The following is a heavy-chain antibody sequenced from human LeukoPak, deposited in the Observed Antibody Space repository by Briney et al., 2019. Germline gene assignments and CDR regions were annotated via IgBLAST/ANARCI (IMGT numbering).Heavy chain of an antibody. Sequence: GGSLRLSCAASGFTFSNYAMSWVRQAPGKGLEWVSSISGNAVGTYYADSVKGRFTISRDNSKNTLYLQMNSLRAEDTAVYYCAKYGIVVAGKDLPDRWGQGTLVTVSS. J-gene: IGHJ4*02. CDR3: AKYGIVVAGKDLPDR. CDR2: ISGNAVGT. D-gene: IGHD6-19*01. V-gene: IGHV3-23*01. CDR1: GFTFSNYA.